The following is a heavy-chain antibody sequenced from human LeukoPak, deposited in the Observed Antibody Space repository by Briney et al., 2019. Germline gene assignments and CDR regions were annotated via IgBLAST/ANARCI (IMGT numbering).Heavy chain of an antibody. CDR2: ISPSSSDI. CDR1: GFTFSLYS. CDR3: ARAAYSSSPDY. D-gene: IGHD6-13*01. J-gene: IGHJ4*02. V-gene: IGHV3-48*02. Sequence: PGGSLRLSCAASGFTFSLYSMNWVRQAPGKGLEWVSYISPSSSDIFYADSVKGRFTISRDNAKNSLYLQMSSLRDEDTAVYYCARAAYSSSPDYWGQGTLVTVSS.